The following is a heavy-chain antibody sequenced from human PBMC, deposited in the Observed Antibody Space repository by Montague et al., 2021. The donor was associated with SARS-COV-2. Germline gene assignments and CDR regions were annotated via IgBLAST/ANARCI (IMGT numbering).Heavy chain of an antibody. Sequence: SETLSLTCTVSGSSISSSSYYWGWIRQPPGKGLEWIGSIYYSGSTYYSPSLKSRVTISVDTSKNQFSLKLSSVTAADTAVYYCARHSGRDTIFGVVIIPDAFDIWGQGTVATVSS. CDR1: GSSISSSSYY. D-gene: IGHD3-3*01. J-gene: IGHJ3*02. CDR2: IYYSGST. CDR3: ARHSGRDTIFGVVIIPDAFDI. V-gene: IGHV4-39*01.